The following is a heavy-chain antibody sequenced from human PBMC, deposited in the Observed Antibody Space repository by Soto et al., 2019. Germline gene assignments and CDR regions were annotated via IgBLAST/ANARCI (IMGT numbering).Heavy chain of an antibody. V-gene: IGHV3-30*03. CDR3: ARGAYGSGSYYPLLGYFDY. J-gene: IGHJ4*02. CDR2: ISYDGSNK. D-gene: IGHD3-10*01. CDR1: GFTFSSYG. Sequence: SGGSLRLSCAASGFTFSSYGMHWVRQAPGKGLEWVAVISYDGSNKYYADSVKGRFTISRDNSKNTLYLQMNSLRAEDTAVYYCARGAYGSGSYYPLLGYFDYWGQGTLVTVSS.